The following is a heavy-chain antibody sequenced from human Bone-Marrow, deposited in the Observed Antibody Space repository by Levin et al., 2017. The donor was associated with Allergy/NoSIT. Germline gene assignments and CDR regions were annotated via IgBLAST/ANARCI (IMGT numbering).Heavy chain of an antibody. CDR1: GYTFTGYY. D-gene: IGHD2-2*01. CDR2: INPNSGGT. J-gene: IGHJ6*03. Sequence: ASVKVSCKASGYTFTGYYMHWVRQAPGQGLEWMGRINPNSGGTNYAQKFQGRVTMTRDTSISTAYMELSRLRSDDTAVYYCARDLRYCSSTSCYGTPYYYYYYMDVWGKGTTVTVSS. CDR3: ARDLRYCSSTSCYGTPYYYYYYMDV. V-gene: IGHV1-2*06.